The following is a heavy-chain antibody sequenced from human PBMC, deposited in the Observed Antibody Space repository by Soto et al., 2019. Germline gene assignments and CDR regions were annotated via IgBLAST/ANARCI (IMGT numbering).Heavy chain of an antibody. J-gene: IGHJ4*02. D-gene: IGHD3-3*01. CDR3: ARGVLI. V-gene: IGHV4-59*12. CDR2: ISYSGTT. CDR1: GGSISSYY. Sequence: SETLSLTCTVSGGSISSYYWSWLRQSPGKGLEWIGYISYSGTTNYNPSLKSRVTISVDTSKNQFSLKLTSVTAADTAVYYCARGVLIWGRGILLTVSS.